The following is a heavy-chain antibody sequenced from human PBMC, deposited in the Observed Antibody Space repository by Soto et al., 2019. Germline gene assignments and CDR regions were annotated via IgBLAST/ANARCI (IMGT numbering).Heavy chain of an antibody. CDR1: GGSISSGDYY. D-gene: IGHD4-17*01. CDR2: IYYSGST. Sequence: QVQLQESGPGLVKPSQTLSLTCTVSGGSISSGDYYWSWIRQPPGKGLEWIGYIYYSGSTYYNPSLKSRVTISVDTSKNQFSLKLSSVTAADTAVYYCARAPVTVTTLVDYGMDVWGQGTTVTVSS. CDR3: ARAPVTVTTLVDYGMDV. J-gene: IGHJ6*02. V-gene: IGHV4-30-4*01.